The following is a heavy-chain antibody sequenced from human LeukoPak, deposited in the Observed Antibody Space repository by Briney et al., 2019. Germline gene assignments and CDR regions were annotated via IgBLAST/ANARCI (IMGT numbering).Heavy chain of an antibody. CDR1: GFTFSGFD. D-gene: IGHD6-19*01. CDR2: ISSSSRTI. J-gene: IGHJ3*01. CDR3: ARPTSSGLYPH. V-gene: IGHV3-48*01. Sequence: PGGSLRLSCAASGFTFSGFDLNWVRQAPGKGLEWVSYISSSSRTIYYADSVKGRFTISRDNAKNSLYLQMNSLRAEDTAVYYCARPTSSGLYPHWGQGTMVTVSS.